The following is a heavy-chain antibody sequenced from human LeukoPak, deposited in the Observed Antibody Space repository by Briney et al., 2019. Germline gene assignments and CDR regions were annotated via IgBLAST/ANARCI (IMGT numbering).Heavy chain of an antibody. D-gene: IGHD3-22*01. J-gene: IGHJ4*02. CDR1: GGSISSGSYY. CDR3: ARVDYDGSGYNFDY. V-gene: IGHV4-61*01. Sequence: SQTLSLTCTVSGGSISSGSYYWSWIRQPPGKGLEWIGYIYYSGSTNYNPSLKSRVTISGDTSKNQFSLKLSSVTAADTAVYFCARVDYDGSGYNFDYWGQGTLVTVSS. CDR2: IYYSGST.